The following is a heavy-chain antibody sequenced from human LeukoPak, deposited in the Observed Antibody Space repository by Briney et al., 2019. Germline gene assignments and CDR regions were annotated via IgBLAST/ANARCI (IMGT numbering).Heavy chain of an antibody. CDR1: GFTVSSNY. J-gene: IGHJ3*02. CDR2: INSDGSST. Sequence: TGGSLRLSCAASGFTVSSNYMSWVRQAPGKGLVWVSRINSDGSSTSYADSVKGRFTISRDNAKNTLYLQMNSLRAEDTAVYYCAPTGGNYYAFDMWGQGTMVTVSS. CDR3: APTGGNYYAFDM. V-gene: IGHV3-74*01. D-gene: IGHD1-26*01.